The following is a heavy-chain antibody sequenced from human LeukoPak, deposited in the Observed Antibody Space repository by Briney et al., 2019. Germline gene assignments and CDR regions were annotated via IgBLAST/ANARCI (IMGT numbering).Heavy chain of an antibody. CDR2: IQADGGNK. V-gene: IGHV3-30*04. D-gene: IGHD3-16*01. CDR3: ASPMITFGGEANAFDI. Sequence: SCKASGYTFTSYDINWVRQAPGKGPEWVAFIQADGGNKYYADSVKGRFTISRDNSKNTLYLQMNSLRSEDTAIYYCASPMITFGGEANAFDIWGQGTMVTVFS. J-gene: IGHJ3*02. CDR1: GYTFTSYD.